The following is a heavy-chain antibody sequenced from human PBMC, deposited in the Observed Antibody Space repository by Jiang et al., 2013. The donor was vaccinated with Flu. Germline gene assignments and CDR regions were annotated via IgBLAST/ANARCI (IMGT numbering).Heavy chain of an antibody. CDR2: ISVHNGNA. CDR3: ARDPTGGSGAGAFDV. CDR1: GYSFKTYG. Sequence: GAEVKKPGASVKVSCTASGYSFKTYGINWVRQAPGQGLEWLGWISVHNGNANYAQTLHGRGTMTTDTSTNTAYLEVGSLRSDDTAVYYCARDPTGGSGAGAFDVWGQGTTAIVSS. J-gene: IGHJ3*01. D-gene: IGHD1-1*01. V-gene: IGHV1-18*01.